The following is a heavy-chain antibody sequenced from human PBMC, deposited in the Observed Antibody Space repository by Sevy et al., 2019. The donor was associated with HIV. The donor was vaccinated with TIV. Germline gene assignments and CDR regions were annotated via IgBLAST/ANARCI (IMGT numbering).Heavy chain of an antibody. Sequence: GGSLRLSCAASGFSFNNHWMSWVRQAPEKGLEWVANIKHDGSEKYYAGSLEGRYSVSRDNAKNSLFLQINSLRVEDTGVYFCARLPTGLQSFNYLLSTYFDSWGQGTLVTVSS. J-gene: IGHJ4*02. CDR1: GFSFNNHW. CDR2: IKHDGSEK. V-gene: IGHV3-7*01. CDR3: ARLPTGLQSFNYLLSTYFDS. D-gene: IGHD3-9*01.